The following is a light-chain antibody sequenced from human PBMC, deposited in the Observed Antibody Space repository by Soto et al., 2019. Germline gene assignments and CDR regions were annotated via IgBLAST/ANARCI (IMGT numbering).Light chain of an antibody. V-gene: IGKV3-20*01. J-gene: IGKJ1*01. CDR1: QSVSSSY. CDR3: KQYGSSPAT. CDR2: GAS. Sequence: EIVLTQFPGTLSLSPGERATLSCRASQSVSSSYLAWYQQKPGQAPRLLIDGASSRATGIPDRFSGSGSGTDFTLTINRLEPEEFAVYYCKQYGSSPATFGQGTKVDIK.